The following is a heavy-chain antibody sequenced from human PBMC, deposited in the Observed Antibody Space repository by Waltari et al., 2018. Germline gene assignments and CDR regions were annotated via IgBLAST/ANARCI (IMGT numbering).Heavy chain of an antibody. J-gene: IGHJ4*02. Sequence: EVQLVESGGGLVKPGGSLRLSCGASGFSFSSYSMNWVRKAPGKGLGCVSSISSSTTYIHYADSVKGRFTISRDNAKNSLYLQMNSLRVEDTAVYYCVSGGWGFYFDYWGQGTVVTVSS. D-gene: IGHD7-27*01. V-gene: IGHV3-21*01. CDR2: ISSSTTYI. CDR1: GFSFSSYS. CDR3: VSGGWGFYFDY.